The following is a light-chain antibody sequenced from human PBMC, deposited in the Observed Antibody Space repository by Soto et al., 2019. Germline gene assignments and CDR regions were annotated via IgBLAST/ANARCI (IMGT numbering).Light chain of an antibody. CDR2: GAS. J-gene: IGKJ3*01. Sequence: EIVMTQSPATLSVSPVERATLSCMASQSVSSSYLAWYQQKPGQAPRLLIYGASSRATGIPDRFSGSGSGTDFTLTISRLEPEDFAVYYCQQYGSSPPITFGPGTKVDIK. CDR1: QSVSSSY. CDR3: QQYGSSPPIT. V-gene: IGKV3-20*01.